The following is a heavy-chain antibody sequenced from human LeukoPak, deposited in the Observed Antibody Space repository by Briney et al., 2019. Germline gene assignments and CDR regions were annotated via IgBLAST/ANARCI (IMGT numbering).Heavy chain of an antibody. CDR1: GFTFSSYW. J-gene: IGHJ4*02. Sequence: GGSLRLSCAASGFTFSSYWMHWVRQAPGKGLVWVSRINSDGSSTSYADSVKGRFTISRDNAKNTLYLQMNSLRAEDTAVYYCAKGWYCTSTSCYPLALDYWGRGALVTVSS. CDR3: AKGWYCTSTSCYPLALDY. D-gene: IGHD2-2*01. V-gene: IGHV3-74*01. CDR2: INSDGSST.